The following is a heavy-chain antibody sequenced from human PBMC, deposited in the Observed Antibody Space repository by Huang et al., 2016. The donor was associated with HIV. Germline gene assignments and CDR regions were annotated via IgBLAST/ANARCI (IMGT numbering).Heavy chain of an antibody. V-gene: IGHV4-39*01. J-gene: IGHJ3*01. D-gene: IGHD3-16*01. CDR3: ARLPFDYVWGTQRQTALDELDV. Sequence: QLQLQESDPGLVRPSETLSLTCSVSGGSVNSGYYYWGWIRQPPGEGLEWLASVFYGGTTFYSPALKSRVSMSVDTSKKRFSLNLSSVTAADTAVYFCARLPFDYVWGTQRQTALDELDVWGQGTMVTVSS. CDR1: GGSVNSGYYY. CDR2: VFYGGTT.